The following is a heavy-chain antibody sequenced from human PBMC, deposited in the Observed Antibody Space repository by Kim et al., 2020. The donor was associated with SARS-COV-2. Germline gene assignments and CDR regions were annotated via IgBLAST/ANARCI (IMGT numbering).Heavy chain of an antibody. CDR1: GFTFSSYA. CDR2: ISYDGSNK. V-gene: IGHV3-30-3*01. D-gene: IGHD3-10*01. J-gene: IGHJ6*01. Sequence: GGSLRLSCAASGFTFSSYAMHWVRQAPGKGLEWVAVISYDGSNKYYADSVKGRFTISRDNSKNTLYLQMNSLRAEDTAVYYCARSKGHYGSGSYYRYYY. CDR3: ARSKGHYGSGSYYRYYY.